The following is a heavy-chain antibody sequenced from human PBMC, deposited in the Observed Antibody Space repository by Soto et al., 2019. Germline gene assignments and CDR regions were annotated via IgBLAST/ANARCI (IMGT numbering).Heavy chain of an antibody. CDR1: GYTFTSYD. V-gene: IGHV1-8*01. J-gene: IGHJ4*02. D-gene: IGHD6-13*01. Sequence: QVQLVQSGAEVKKPGASVKVSCKASGYTFTSYDIHWVRQATGQGLEWMGWMNPNSGDTGYAQRFQGRVIMTRDTSISTAYMELSSMRSEDTAVYYCARGGSSRWPGYGYWGQGTLVTVSS. CDR2: MNPNSGDT. CDR3: ARGGSSRWPGYGY.